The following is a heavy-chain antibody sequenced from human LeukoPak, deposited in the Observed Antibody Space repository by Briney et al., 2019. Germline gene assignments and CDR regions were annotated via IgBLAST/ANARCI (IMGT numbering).Heavy chain of an antibody. Sequence: PSETLSLTCTVSGGSISSYYWSWIRQPPGKGLEWIGYIYYSGSTNYNPSLKSRVTISVDTSKNQFSLKLSSVTAADTAVYYCARAPGYCSGGSCYAYYMDVWGKGTTVTVSS. D-gene: IGHD2-15*01. CDR3: ARAPGYCSGGSCYAYYMDV. CDR2: IYYSGST. V-gene: IGHV4-59*01. J-gene: IGHJ6*03. CDR1: GGSISSYY.